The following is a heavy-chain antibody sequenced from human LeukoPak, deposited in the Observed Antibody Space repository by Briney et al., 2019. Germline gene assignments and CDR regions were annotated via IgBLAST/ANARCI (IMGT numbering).Heavy chain of an antibody. D-gene: IGHD2-15*01. Sequence: KASETLSLTCTVSGGSISSYYWSWIRQPAGKGLEWIGRIYTSGSTNYNPSLKSRVTMSVDTSKNQFSLKLSSVTAADTAVYYCAREPLARYGLVAAAWFDPWGQGTLVTVSS. V-gene: IGHV4-4*07. CDR3: AREPLARYGLVAAAWFDP. CDR1: GGSISSYY. CDR2: IYTSGST. J-gene: IGHJ5*02.